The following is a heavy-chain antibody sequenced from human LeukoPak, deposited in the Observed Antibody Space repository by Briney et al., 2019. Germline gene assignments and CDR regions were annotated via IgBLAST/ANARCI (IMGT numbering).Heavy chain of an antibody. CDR2: IYHSGST. J-gene: IGHJ4*02. Sequence: KTSETLSLTCAVSGYSISSGYYWGWIRQPPGKGLEWIGSIYHSGSTYYNPSLKSRVTISVDTSKNQFSLKLSSVTAADTAVYYCARIPYDFWSGYYSYYFDYWGQGTLVTVSS. CDR1: GYSISSGYY. V-gene: IGHV4-38-2*01. CDR3: ARIPYDFWSGYYSYYFDY. D-gene: IGHD3-3*01.